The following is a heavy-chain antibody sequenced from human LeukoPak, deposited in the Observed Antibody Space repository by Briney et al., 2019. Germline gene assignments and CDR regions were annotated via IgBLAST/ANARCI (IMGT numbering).Heavy chain of an antibody. CDR1: EFDFSTHA. CDR2: ISISGTKT. D-gene: IGHD5-24*01. J-gene: IGHJ4*02. Sequence: GGSLRLSCAASEFDFSTHAMTWVRQAPGKGLEWVSAISISGTKTYYADSVKGRFTISRDNSKNTLYLQMNSLRVEDTAMYYCARWRGQQSEFDLWGQGTLVTVSS. CDR3: ARWRGQQSEFDL. V-gene: IGHV3-23*01.